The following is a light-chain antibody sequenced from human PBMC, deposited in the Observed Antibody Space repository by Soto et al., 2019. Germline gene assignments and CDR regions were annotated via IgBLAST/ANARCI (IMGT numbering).Light chain of an antibody. CDR1: QGVTTN. J-gene: IGKJ5*01. V-gene: IGKV3-15*01. Sequence: EIVMTQSPGTLSVSPGERATLSCRAGQGVTTNFAWYQQKSGQSPRLLIYDVSIRATGVPARFSGTGSETDFTLTISGLQSEDSAVYVGQQYNNWPFSFGQGTRLEIK. CDR3: QQYNNWPFS. CDR2: DVS.